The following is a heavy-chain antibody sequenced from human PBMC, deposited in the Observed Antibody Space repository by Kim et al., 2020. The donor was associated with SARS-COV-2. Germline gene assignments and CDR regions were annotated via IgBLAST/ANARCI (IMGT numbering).Heavy chain of an antibody. D-gene: IGHD6-19*01. Sequence: PTPKGRVSISVDTSKSQFSLKLTSVTATDTAVYYCARQGNVRPSAWYFDYWGQGTLVTVSS. J-gene: IGHJ4*02. CDR3: ARQGNVRPSAWYFDY. V-gene: IGHV4-30-2*03.